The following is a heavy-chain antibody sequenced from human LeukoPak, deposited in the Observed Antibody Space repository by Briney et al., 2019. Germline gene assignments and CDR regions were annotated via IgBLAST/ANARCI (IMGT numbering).Heavy chain of an antibody. CDR3: AREESSTWSTPVDY. CDR2: ISAYNGNT. Sequence: ASVTVSCKASGYTFTSYGISWVRQAPGQGLEWMGWISAYNGNTNYAQKLQGRVTMTTDASTSTAYMELRSLRSDDTAVYYCAREESSTWSTPVDYWGQGTLVTVSS. J-gene: IGHJ4*02. D-gene: IGHD6-13*01. CDR1: GYTFTSYG. V-gene: IGHV1-18*04.